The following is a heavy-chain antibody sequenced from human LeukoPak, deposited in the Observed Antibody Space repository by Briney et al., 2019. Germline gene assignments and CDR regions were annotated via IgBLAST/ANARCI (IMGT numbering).Heavy chain of an antibody. CDR1: GFTFSDYY. CDR3: AKDPTRRDADV. V-gene: IGHV3-11*01. Sequence: GGSLRLSCAASGFTFSDYYMSWIRQAPGKGLEWVSYISSSGSTIYYADSVKGRFTISRDNSKNTLYLQMNSLRAEDTAVYYCAKDPTRRDADVWGQGTTVTVSS. J-gene: IGHJ6*02. CDR2: ISSSGSTI. D-gene: IGHD4-17*01.